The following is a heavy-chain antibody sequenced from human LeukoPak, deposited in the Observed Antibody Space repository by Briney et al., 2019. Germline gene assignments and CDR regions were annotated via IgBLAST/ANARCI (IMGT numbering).Heavy chain of an antibody. CDR1: GFTFSSYA. Sequence: GGSLRLSCAASGFTFSSYAMSWVHQAPGKGLEWVSAISGSGGSTYYADSVKGRFTISRDNSKNTLYLQMNSLRAEDTAAYYCAKAYPPGYSSSCFDYWGQGTLVTVSS. CDR3: AKAYPPGYSSSCFDY. J-gene: IGHJ4*02. CDR2: ISGSGGST. D-gene: IGHD6-13*01. V-gene: IGHV3-23*01.